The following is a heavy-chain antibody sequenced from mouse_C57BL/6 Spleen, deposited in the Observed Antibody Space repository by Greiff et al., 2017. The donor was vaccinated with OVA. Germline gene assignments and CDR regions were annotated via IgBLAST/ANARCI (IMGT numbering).Heavy chain of an antibody. J-gene: IGHJ2*01. D-gene: IGHD3-2*02. CDR1: GYTFTSYW. CDR2: IDPSDSYT. V-gene: IGHV1-59*01. Sequence: QVQLQQPGAELVRPGTSVKLSCKASGYTFTSYWMHWVKQRPGQGLEWIGVIDPSDSYTNYNQKFKGKATLTVDTSSSTAYMQLSSLTSEDSAVYYCARNTAQATNYFDYWGQGTTLTVSS. CDR3: ARNTAQATNYFDY.